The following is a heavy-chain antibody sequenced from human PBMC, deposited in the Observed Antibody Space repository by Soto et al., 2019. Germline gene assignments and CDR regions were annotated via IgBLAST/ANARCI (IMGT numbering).Heavy chain of an antibody. CDR1: GFTFSMFS. D-gene: IGHD4-17*01. Sequence: PGGSLRRSCSASGFTFSMFSMHWVRQAPGKGLEYVSGISSNGDSTYYADSVKGRFTISRDNSKNTLYLQMSSLRAVDTAVYYCVHPRSTVQIPPTWGQGTLVTVSS. CDR2: ISSNGDST. CDR3: VHPRSTVQIPPT. V-gene: IGHV3-64D*06. J-gene: IGHJ5*02.